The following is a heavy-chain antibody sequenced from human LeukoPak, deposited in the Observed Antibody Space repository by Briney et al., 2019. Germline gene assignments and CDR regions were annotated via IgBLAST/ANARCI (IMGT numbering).Heavy chain of an antibody. CDR1: GGSISSYY. J-gene: IGHJ3*02. D-gene: IGHD5-18*01. CDR3: ARSRTAMVNDASDI. CDR2: IYYSGST. Sequence: PSETLSLTSIVSGGSISSYYWSWIRQPPGKGLERIGYIYYSGSTNYNPSLKSRVTISVDTSKNQFSLKLSSVTAADTAVYYCARSRTAMVNDASDIWGQGTMVTVSS. V-gene: IGHV4-59*01.